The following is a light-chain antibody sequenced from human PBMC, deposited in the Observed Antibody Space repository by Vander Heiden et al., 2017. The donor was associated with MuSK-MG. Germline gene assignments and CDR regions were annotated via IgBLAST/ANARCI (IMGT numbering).Light chain of an antibody. CDR3: CSYAGSSTFVV. CDR1: SSDVGSYNL. J-gene: IGLJ2*01. Sequence: QSALTQPASVSGSPGQSITISCTGTSSDVGSYNLVSWYQQHPGKAPKLRSEEVSKRPSGVSNRFSGSKSGNTAFLTISGLQAEDEADYDGCSYAGSSTFVVFGGGTKLTVL. CDR2: EVS. V-gene: IGLV2-23*02.